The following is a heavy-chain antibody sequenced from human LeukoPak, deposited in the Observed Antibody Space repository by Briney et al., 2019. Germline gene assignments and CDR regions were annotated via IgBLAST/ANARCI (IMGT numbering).Heavy chain of an antibody. D-gene: IGHD3-22*01. CDR1: GGSISSYY. J-gene: IGHJ4*02. Sequence: SETLSLTCTVSGGSISSYYWSWIRQPAGKGLEWIGRIYTSGSTNYNPSLKSRVTMSVDTSKNQFSLKLSSVTAADTAVYYCARAEDSSGYYLYYFDYWGQGTLVTVSS. CDR2: IYTSGST. CDR3: ARAEDSSGYYLYYFDY. V-gene: IGHV4-4*07.